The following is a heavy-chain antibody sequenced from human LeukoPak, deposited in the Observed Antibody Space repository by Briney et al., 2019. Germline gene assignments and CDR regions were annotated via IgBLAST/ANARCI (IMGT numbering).Heavy chain of an antibody. Sequence: SVKVSCKASGGTFSSYAISWVRQAPGQGLEWMGRIIPILGIANYAQKFQGRVAITADKSTSTAYMELSSLRSEDTAVYYCARSARPKRGYDILTGTPDYWGQGTLVTVSS. CDR1: GGTFSSYA. J-gene: IGHJ4*02. D-gene: IGHD3-9*01. V-gene: IGHV1-69*04. CDR3: ARSARPKRGYDILTGTPDY. CDR2: IIPILGIA.